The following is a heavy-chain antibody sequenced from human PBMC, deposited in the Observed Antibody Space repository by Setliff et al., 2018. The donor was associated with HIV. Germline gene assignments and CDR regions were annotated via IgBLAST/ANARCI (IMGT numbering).Heavy chain of an antibody. CDR2: IFKTGHT. J-gene: IGHJ4*02. V-gene: IGHV4-39*01. CDR3: ARSPAAEGY. D-gene: IGHD6-13*01. Sequence: SETLSLTCTVSGGSISSSHTYWGWIRQPPGKGLEWIGSIFKTGHTYYNPSLKSRVTISVDTSKNQFSLRLTSVTAADTAVYYCARSPAAEGYWGQGTLVTVS. CDR1: GGSISSSHTY.